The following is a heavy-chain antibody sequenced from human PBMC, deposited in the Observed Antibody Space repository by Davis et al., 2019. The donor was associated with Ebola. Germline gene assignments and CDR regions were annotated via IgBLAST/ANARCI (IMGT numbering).Heavy chain of an antibody. CDR3: TTRLVNHFDY. J-gene: IGHJ4*02. CDR1: GFTFSRTD. D-gene: IGHD3-9*01. Sequence: GESLKISCAASGFTFSRTDMNWFRQAPGGGPEWVSNINFGGSATYYADSVKGRFTISRDNSTSTVFLQMNALRAEDTALYYCTTRLVNHFDYWGQGTLVTVSS. CDR2: INFGGSAT. V-gene: IGHV3-23*01.